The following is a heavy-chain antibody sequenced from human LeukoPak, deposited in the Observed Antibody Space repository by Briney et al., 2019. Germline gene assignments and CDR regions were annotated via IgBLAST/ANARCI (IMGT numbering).Heavy chain of an antibody. D-gene: IGHD6-13*01. CDR1: GFTFSDYW. CDR3: VRAIAAAASY. Sequence: GGSLRLSCATSGFTFSDYWMHWVRQAPGRGLEWVTNINQDGSERYYVDSVKGRFTITRDNAKNSLSLQMNSLRAEDTAVYYCVRAIAAAASYWGQGTLVTVSS. CDR2: INQDGSER. V-gene: IGHV3-7*01. J-gene: IGHJ4*02.